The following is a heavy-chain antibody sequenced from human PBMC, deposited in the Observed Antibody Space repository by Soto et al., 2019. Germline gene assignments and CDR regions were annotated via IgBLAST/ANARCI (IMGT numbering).Heavy chain of an antibody. CDR3: ATNYYGSGSYYTKKMYYGMDV. D-gene: IGHD3-10*01. CDR1: GYTFTSYG. CDR2: ISAYNGNT. Sequence: SVKVSCKASGYTFTSYGISWVRQAPGQGLEWMGWISAYNGNTNYAQKLQGRVTMTTDTSTSTAYMELRSLRSDDTAVYYCATNYYGSGSYYTKKMYYGMDVWGQGSTVTVSS. J-gene: IGHJ6*02. V-gene: IGHV1-18*04.